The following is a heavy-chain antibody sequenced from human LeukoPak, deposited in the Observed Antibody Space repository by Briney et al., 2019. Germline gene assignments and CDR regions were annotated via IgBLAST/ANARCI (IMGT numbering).Heavy chain of an antibody. J-gene: IGHJ4*02. V-gene: IGHV4-31*03. D-gene: IGHD3-10*01. CDR1: GGSISSGGYY. CDR2: IYYSGST. Sequence: NTSQTLSLTCTVSGGSISSGGYYWSWIRQHPGKGLEWIGYIYYSGSTYYNPSLKSRVTISVDTSKNQFSLKLSSVTAADTAVYHCARGGYGSGSYYVDYWGQGTLVTVSS. CDR3: ARGGYGSGSYYVDY.